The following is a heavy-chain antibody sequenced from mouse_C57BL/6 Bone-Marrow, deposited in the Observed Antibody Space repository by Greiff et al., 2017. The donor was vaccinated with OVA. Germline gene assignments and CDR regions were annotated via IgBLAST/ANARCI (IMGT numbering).Heavy chain of an antibody. D-gene: IGHD1-1*01. Sequence: VQLQQPGAELVRPGSSVKLSCKASGYTFTSYWMDWVKQRPGQGLEWIGNIYPSDSETHYNQKFKDKATLTVDKSSSTAYMPLSSLTSEDSAVYYCARRWYYYGHYYAMDYWGQGTSVTVSS. CDR2: IYPSDSET. CDR3: ARRWYYYGHYYAMDY. CDR1: GYTFTSYW. V-gene: IGHV1-61*01. J-gene: IGHJ4*01.